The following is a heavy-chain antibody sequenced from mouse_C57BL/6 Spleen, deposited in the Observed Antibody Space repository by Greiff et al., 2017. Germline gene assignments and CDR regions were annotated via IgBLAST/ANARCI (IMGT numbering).Heavy chain of an antibody. J-gene: IGHJ3*01. CDR1: GYAFSSSW. V-gene: IGHV1-82*01. CDR2: IYPGDGDT. CDR3: AGGDYGSSHLFGY. D-gene: IGHD1-1*01. Sequence: VQLQQSGPELVKPGASVKISCKASGYAFSSSWMNWVKQRPGKGLEWIGRIYPGDGDTNYNGKFKGKATLTADKSSSTAYMQLSSLTSEDSAVDFCAGGDYGSSHLFGYWGQGTLVTVAA.